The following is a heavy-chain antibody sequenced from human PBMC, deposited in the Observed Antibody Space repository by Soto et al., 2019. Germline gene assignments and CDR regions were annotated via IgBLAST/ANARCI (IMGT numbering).Heavy chain of an antibody. CDR2: INHSGST. V-gene: IGHV4-34*01. D-gene: IGHD6-25*01. Sequence: PSDTLSLTCAVYGGSFSGYYWSWIRQPPGKGLEWIGEINHSGSTNYNPSLKSRVTISVDTSKNQFSLKLSSVTAADTAVYYCARGGRYSSVTNWFDPWGQGTLVT. CDR3: ARGGRYSSVTNWFDP. J-gene: IGHJ5*02. CDR1: GGSFSGYY.